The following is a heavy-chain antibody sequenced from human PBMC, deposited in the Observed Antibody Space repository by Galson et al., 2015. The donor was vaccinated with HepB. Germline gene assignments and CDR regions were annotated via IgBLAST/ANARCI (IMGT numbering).Heavy chain of an antibody. Sequence: PALVKPTQTLTLTCTFSGFSLSTSGMCVSWIRQPPGKALEWLARIDWDDDKYYSTSLKTRLTISKDTSKNQVVLTMTNMDPVDTATYYCARVSGVAAAGTVHYYYGMDVWGQGTTVTVSS. V-gene: IGHV2-70*11. D-gene: IGHD6-13*01. CDR2: IDWDDDK. CDR1: GFSLSTSGMC. CDR3: ARVSGVAAAGTVHYYYGMDV. J-gene: IGHJ6*02.